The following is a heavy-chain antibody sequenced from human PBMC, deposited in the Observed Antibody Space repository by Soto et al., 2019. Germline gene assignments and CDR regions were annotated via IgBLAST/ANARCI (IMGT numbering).Heavy chain of an antibody. D-gene: IGHD6-13*01. CDR2: IGTAGDT. V-gene: IGHV3-13*01. CDR1: GFTFSSYD. J-gene: IGHJ4*02. Sequence: EVQLVESGGGLVQPGGSLRLSCAASGFTFSSYDMHWVRQATGKGLEWVSAIGTAGDTYYPGSVKGRFTISRDNSKNTLYLQMNSLRAEDTAVYYCAKDRGSSWPNFDYWGQGTLVTVSS. CDR3: AKDRGSSWPNFDY.